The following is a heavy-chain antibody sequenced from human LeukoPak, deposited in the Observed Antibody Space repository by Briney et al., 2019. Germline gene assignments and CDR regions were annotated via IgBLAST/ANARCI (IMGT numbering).Heavy chain of an antibody. CDR3: ARGVGDGYTYNY. CDR1: GGSISSYY. D-gene: IGHD5-24*01. Sequence: SETLSLTCTVSGGSISSYYWSWIRQPPGKGLEWIGYIYYRGSTNYNLSLKSRVTISVYTSKNQFSLKLSSVIASDTAVYYCARGVGDGYTYNYWGQGTLVTVSS. CDR2: IYYRGST. V-gene: IGHV4-59*01. J-gene: IGHJ4*02.